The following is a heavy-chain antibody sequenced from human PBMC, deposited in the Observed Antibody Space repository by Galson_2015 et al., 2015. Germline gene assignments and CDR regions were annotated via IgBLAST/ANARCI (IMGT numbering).Heavy chain of an antibody. V-gene: IGHV3-30*03. CDR1: GFTFSSYG. D-gene: IGHD4-17*01. J-gene: IGHJ3*02. CDR2: ISYDGSNK. CDR3: ARGIRTHYGDYPGAFDI. Sequence: SLRLPCAASGFTFSSYGMHWVRQAPGKGLEWVAVISYDGSNKYYADSVKGRFTISRDNAKNSLYLQMNSLRAEDTAVYYCARGIRTHYGDYPGAFDIWGQGTMVTVSS.